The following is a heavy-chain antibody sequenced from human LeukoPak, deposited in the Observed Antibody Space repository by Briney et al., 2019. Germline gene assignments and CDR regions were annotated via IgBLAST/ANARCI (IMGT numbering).Heavy chain of an antibody. V-gene: IGHV3-23*01. CDR3: ARDPNYYYGSGSYYGGIDY. CDR2: IGSDGKT. Sequence: GGSLRLSCEASGFPFSSYAMTWVRQAPGKGLEWVSSIGSDGKTHYSESVKGRFVISRDNFGGMVFLQLNSLRVEDTALYYCARDPNYYYGSGSYYGGIDYWGQGTLVTVSS. D-gene: IGHD3-10*01. CDR1: GFPFSSYA. J-gene: IGHJ4*02.